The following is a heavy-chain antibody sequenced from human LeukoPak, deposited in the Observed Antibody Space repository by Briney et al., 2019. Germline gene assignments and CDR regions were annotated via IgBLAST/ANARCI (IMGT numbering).Heavy chain of an antibody. J-gene: IGHJ4*02. CDR2: ISDSGAYT. V-gene: IGHV3-23*01. CDR3: AKGRILWFGEQSDFDY. D-gene: IGHD3-10*01. CDR1: GFTFSSYA. Sequence: GGSLRLSCAASGFTFSSYAMSWVRQAPGKGLEWVSAISDSGAYTYYADFVKGRFTVSRDNSKNMVFLEVNSLRAEDTATYFCAKGRILWFGEQSDFDYWGQGTLVTVSS.